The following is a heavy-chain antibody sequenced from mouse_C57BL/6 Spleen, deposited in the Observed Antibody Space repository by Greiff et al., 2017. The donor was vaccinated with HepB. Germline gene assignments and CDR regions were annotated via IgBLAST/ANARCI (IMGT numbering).Heavy chain of an antibody. CDR2: IDPSDSYT. Sequence: QVQLQQSGAELVKPGASVKLSCKASGYTFTSYWMQWVKQRPGQGLEWIGEIDPSDSYTNYNQKFKGKATLTVDTSSSTAYMQLSSLTSEDSAVYYCARWSRSGFAYWGQGTLVTVSA. V-gene: IGHV1-50*01. J-gene: IGHJ3*01. CDR1: GYTFTSYW. CDR3: ARWSRSGFAY.